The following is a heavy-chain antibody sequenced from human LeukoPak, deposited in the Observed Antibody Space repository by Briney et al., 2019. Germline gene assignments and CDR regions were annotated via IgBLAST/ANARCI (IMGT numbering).Heavy chain of an antibody. CDR1: GFTFSSYA. J-gene: IGHJ2*01. CDR2: ISGSGGST. D-gene: IGHD4-17*01. CDR3: AKLGTTTVTTPAGYFDL. Sequence: GGSLRLSCAASGFTFSSYAMSWVRQAPGKGLEWVSAISGSGGSTYYADSVKGRFTISRDNSKNTLYLQMNSLRAEDTAVYYCAKLGTTTVTTPAGYFDLWGRGTLVTVSS. V-gene: IGHV3-23*01.